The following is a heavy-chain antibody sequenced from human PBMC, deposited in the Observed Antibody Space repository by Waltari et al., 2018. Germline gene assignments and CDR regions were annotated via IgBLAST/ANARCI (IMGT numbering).Heavy chain of an antibody. CDR1: GFTFSSYS. J-gene: IGHJ4*02. CDR3: ARGAIVGPRGIDY. Sequence: EVQLVESGGGLVKPGGSLRLSCAASGFTFSSYSMNWVRQAPGKGLELVSSISSSSSYIYYADSVKGRFTISRDNAKNSLYLQMNSLRAEDTAVYYCARGAIVGPRGIDYWGQGTLVTVSS. CDR2: ISSSSSYI. D-gene: IGHD3-22*01. V-gene: IGHV3-21*01.